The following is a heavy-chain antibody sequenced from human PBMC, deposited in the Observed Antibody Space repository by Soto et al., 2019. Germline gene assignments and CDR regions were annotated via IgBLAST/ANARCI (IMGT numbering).Heavy chain of an antibody. CDR3: AREYGSGSRFDY. D-gene: IGHD3-10*01. J-gene: IGHJ4*02. Sequence: QVQLVQSGAEVKKPGASVKVSCKASGYTFTSYGISWVRQAPGQGLEWMGWISAYNGNTNYAQKLQGRVTMTTDTATGRGEGGGRSLRSDDTAVYYCAREYGSGSRFDYWGQGTLVTVSS. CDR1: GYTFTSYG. V-gene: IGHV1-18*01. CDR2: ISAYNGNT.